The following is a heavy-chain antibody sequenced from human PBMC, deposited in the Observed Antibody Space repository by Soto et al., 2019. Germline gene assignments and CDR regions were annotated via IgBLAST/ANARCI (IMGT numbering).Heavy chain of an antibody. CDR1: GASTSSYY. J-gene: IGHJ4*02. V-gene: IGHV4-59*01. Sequence: QVQLQESGPGLVKPSETLSLTCTVSGASTSSYYWSWIRQPPGKGLEWIGYIYYSGSTSYNPSLKSRVTISRDTSKNQFSLKLRSVTAADTAVYFCARTEWLPAFDYWGQGTLVTVSS. CDR3: ARTEWLPAFDY. CDR2: IYYSGST. D-gene: IGHD2-2*01.